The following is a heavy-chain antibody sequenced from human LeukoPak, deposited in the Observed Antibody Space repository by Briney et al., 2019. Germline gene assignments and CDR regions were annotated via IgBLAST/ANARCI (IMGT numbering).Heavy chain of an antibody. J-gene: IGHJ4*02. CDR2: IRYDGSDK. CDR3: ARDVYLWFGESPAVLDC. CDR1: GFSFSRYG. V-gene: IGHV3-30*02. D-gene: IGHD3-10*01. Sequence: GGSLRLSCAASGFSFSRYGMYWVRQAPGKGLEWVAFIRYDGSDKYYADSVKGRFTISRDNAKNSLYLQMNSLRAEDTAVYYCARDVYLWFGESPAVLDCWGQGTLVTVSS.